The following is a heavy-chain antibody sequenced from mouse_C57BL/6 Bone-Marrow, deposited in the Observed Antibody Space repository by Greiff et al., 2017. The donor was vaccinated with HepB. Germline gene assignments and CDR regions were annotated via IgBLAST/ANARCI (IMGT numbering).Heavy chain of an antibody. CDR1: GFTFSSYA. J-gene: IGHJ4*01. V-gene: IGHV5-4*01. CDR3: ARDGGGLGYYAMDY. CDR2: ISDGGSYT. Sequence: EVHLVESGGGLVKPGGSLKLSCAASGFTFSSYAMSWVRQTPEKRLEWVATISDGGSYTYYPDNVKGRFTISRDNAKNNLYLQMSHLKSEDTAMYYCARDGGGLGYYAMDYWGQGTSVTVSS.